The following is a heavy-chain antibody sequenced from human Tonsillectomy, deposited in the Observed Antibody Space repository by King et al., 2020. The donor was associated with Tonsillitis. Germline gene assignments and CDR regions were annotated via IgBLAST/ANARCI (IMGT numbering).Heavy chain of an antibody. CDR3: VKVSPQSHSRNIVVFFSFSYFDY. D-gene: IGHD2-15*01. Sequence: VQLVESGGGLVQPGGSLRLSCSASGFTFSSYAMHWVRQAPGKGLEYVSAISSNGGSTYYADSVKGRFTISRDNSKNTLYLQMSSLRAEDTAVYYCVKVSPQSHSRNIVVFFSFSYFDYWGQGTLVTVSS. J-gene: IGHJ4*02. CDR1: GFTFSSYA. CDR2: ISSNGGST. V-gene: IGHV3-64D*06.